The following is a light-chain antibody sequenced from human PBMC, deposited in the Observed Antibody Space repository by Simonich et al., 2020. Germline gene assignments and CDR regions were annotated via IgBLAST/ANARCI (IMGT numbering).Light chain of an antibody. V-gene: IGKV3-15*01. CDR2: GAS. J-gene: IGKJ4*01. CDR1: QGVSSN. Sequence: EIVMTQSPATLSVSPGERATLSCRASQGVSSNLAWYQQKPGQAPRLLIYGASTRATGIPAMFSGSGSGTEFTLTISSMQSEDFAVYYCQQYNNWPLTFGGGTKVEIK. CDR3: QQYNNWPLT.